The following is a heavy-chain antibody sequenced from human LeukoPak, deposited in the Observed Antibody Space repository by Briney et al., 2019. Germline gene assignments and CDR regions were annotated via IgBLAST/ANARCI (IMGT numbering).Heavy chain of an antibody. D-gene: IGHD6-19*01. Sequence: GASVKVSCKASGYTFTSYGISWVRQAPGQGLEWMGWISAYNGNTNYAQKLQGRVTMTTDTSTSTAYMELRSLRSDDTAVYYCARVPNGYSSGWYSGYFDYWGQGTLVTVSS. V-gene: IGHV1-18*01. CDR2: ISAYNGNT. CDR1: GYTFTSYG. J-gene: IGHJ4*02. CDR3: ARVPNGYSSGWYSGYFDY.